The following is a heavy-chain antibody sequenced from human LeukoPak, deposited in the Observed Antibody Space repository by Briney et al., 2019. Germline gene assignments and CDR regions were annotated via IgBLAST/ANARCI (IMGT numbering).Heavy chain of an antibody. CDR2: IKQDGSEK. D-gene: IGHD3-10*01. Sequence: GGSLRLSCAASGFTFSSYWMSWVRQAPGKGLEWVANIKQDGSEKYYVDSVKGRFTISRDNAKNSLYLQMNSLRAEDTAVYYCARPLGRVVRGVIEDYWGQGTLVTVSS. V-gene: IGHV3-7*01. J-gene: IGHJ4*02. CDR1: GFTFSSYW. CDR3: ARPLGRVVRGVIEDY.